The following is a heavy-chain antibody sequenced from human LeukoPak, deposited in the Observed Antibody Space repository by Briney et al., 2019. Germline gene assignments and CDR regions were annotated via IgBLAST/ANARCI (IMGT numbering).Heavy chain of an antibody. CDR2: IYYSGSI. Sequence: SETLCLTCTVSGGSISSYYWSLIRQPPGKGLEWIGYIYYSGSINYNPSLKSRVTISVDTSRNQFSMKLNSVTAADTAVYYCAGSGGLANQGAVFDYWGQGTLVTVSS. D-gene: IGHD3-10*01. CDR1: GGSISSYY. CDR3: AGSGGLANQGAVFDY. V-gene: IGHV4-59*01. J-gene: IGHJ4*02.